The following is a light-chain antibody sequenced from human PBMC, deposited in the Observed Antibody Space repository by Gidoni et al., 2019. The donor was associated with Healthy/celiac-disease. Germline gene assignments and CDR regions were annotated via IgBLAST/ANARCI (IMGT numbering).Light chain of an antibody. CDR3: AAWDDSLSGSHVV. Sequence: QSVLTPPPSASGTPGQRVTISCSGSSSNIGSNYVYWYQQLPGTAPKLLIYRNNQRPSGVPDRFSGSKSGTSASLAISGLRSEDEADYYCAAWDDSLSGSHVVFGGGTKLTVL. V-gene: IGLV1-47*01. J-gene: IGLJ2*01. CDR2: RNN. CDR1: SSNIGSNY.